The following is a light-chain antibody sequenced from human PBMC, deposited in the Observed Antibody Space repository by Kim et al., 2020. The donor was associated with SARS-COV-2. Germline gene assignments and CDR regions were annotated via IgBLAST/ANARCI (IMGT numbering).Light chain of an antibody. Sequence: GQKVPISGSGSSSNIGKYTVSWYQQLVGAAPNLLIYDNNMRHSGTPDRFAGSKSGTSATLGITGLQTGDEADYYCESWDSRLGAVVFGGGTQLTVL. CDR3: ESWDSRLGAVV. CDR1: SSNIGKYT. CDR2: DNN. J-gene: IGLJ2*01. V-gene: IGLV1-51*01.